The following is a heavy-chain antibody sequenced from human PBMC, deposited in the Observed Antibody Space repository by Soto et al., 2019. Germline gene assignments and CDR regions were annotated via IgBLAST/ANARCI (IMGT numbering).Heavy chain of an antibody. CDR1: GYTFTSYA. CDR3: ARGPDIVVVPAAISPGAFDI. D-gene: IGHD2-2*01. Sequence: ASVKVSCKASGYTFTSYAMHWVRQAPGQRLEWMGWINAGNGNTKYSQKFQGRVTITRDTSASTAYMELSSLRSEDTAVYYCARGPDIVVVPAAISPGAFDIWGQGTMVTVSS. V-gene: IGHV1-3*01. J-gene: IGHJ3*02. CDR2: INAGNGNT.